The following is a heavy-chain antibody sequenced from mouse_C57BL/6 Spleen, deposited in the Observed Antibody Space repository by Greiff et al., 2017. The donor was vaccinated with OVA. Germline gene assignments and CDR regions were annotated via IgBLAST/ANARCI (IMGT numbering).Heavy chain of an antibody. Sequence: VQLQQPGTELVKPGASVQLSCKASGYTFPSYWMHWVKQRPGQGLEWIGNINPSNGGTHSNEKFKSQANMTVDKSSSTAYMQLSSLTSEDSAVYYCARGGGIWVLLGWYFDVWGTGTTVTVSS. CDR3: ARGGGIWVLLGWYFDV. V-gene: IGHV1-53*01. J-gene: IGHJ1*03. D-gene: IGHD2-3*01. CDR1: GYTFPSYW. CDR2: INPSNGGT.